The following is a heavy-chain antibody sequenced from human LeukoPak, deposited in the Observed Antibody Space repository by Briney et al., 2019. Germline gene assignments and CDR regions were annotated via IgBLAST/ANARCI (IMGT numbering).Heavy chain of an antibody. J-gene: IGHJ4*02. CDR2: TSCDGSKE. CDR3: SPTGGYDSSGYRYFDY. Sequence: PGRSLRLSCAASGFTFNNYAMHWVRQAPGKGLEWVAVTSCDGSKEYYADSVKGRFTISRDNSKSTLYLQMNGLRAEDTAVYYCSPTGGYDSSGYRYFDYWGQGTLVTVSS. D-gene: IGHD3-22*01. CDR1: GFTFNNYA. V-gene: IGHV3-30-3*01.